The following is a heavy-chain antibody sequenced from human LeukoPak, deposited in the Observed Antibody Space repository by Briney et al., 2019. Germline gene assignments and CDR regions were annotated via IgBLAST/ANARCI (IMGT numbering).Heavy chain of an antibody. D-gene: IGHD4-23*01. J-gene: IGHJ3*02. CDR3: ARVPTMVVTDDAFDI. V-gene: IGHV1-69*05. CDR1: GCTFSSYA. Sequence: GASVKVSCKASGCTFSSYAISWVRQAPGQGLEWMGRIIPIIGTANYAQKFQGRVTITTDESTSTAYMELSSLRSEDTAVYYCARVPTMVVTDDAFDIWGQGTMVTGSS. CDR2: IIPIIGTA.